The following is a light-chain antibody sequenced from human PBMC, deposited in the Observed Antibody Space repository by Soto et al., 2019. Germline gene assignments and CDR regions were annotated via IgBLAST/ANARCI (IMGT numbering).Light chain of an antibody. J-gene: IGKJ1*01. CDR3: QQYHNWPPWT. Sequence: ILMTQSPATLSVSPGERATLSCRASQSVSNNLAWYQQKPGQAPRLLIYDASTRATGIPTRFSGSGSGTEFTLTISGLKSEDFAVYYCQQYHNWPPWTFGQGTKVEIK. V-gene: IGKV3-15*01. CDR2: DAS. CDR1: QSVSNN.